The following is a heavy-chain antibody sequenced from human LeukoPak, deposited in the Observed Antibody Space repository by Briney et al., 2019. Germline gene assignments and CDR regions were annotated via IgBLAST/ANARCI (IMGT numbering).Heavy chain of an antibody. CDR2: ISGSGGST. D-gene: IGHD6-13*01. CDR3: AKYSSSWSDYFDY. Sequence: GGSLRLSCAASGSTFSSYAMSWVRQAPGKGLEWVSAISGSGGSTYCADSVKGRFTISRDNSKNTLYLQMNSLRAEDTAVYYCAKYSSSWSDYFDYWGQGTLVTVSS. CDR1: GSTFSSYA. J-gene: IGHJ4*02. V-gene: IGHV3-23*01.